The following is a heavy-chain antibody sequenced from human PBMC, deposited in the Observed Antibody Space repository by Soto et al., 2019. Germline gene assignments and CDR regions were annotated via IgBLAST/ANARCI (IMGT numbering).Heavy chain of an antibody. CDR3: ARGNPFNYAGFDV. CDR2: MNAKSGDT. Sequence: ASVKVSCKASGYTFSDFDINWLRQTSGQGPEWMGWMNAKSGDTFFAQRFHDKFNMTWDTSLTTAYMEVGSLTSDHAAIYYCARGNPFNYAGFDVCGQGTTVTVAS. D-gene: IGHD3-16*01. CDR1: GYTFSDFD. J-gene: IGHJ6*02. V-gene: IGHV1-8*01.